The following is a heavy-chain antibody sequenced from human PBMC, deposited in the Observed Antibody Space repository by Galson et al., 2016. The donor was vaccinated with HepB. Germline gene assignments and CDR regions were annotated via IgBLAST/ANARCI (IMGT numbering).Heavy chain of an antibody. D-gene: IGHD3-10*01. CDR1: GASISSSNW. V-gene: IGHV4-4*02. CDR3: ARAAGSYSLGFDY. CDR2: IYHSGST. J-gene: IGHJ4*02. Sequence: LSLTCAVSGASISSSNWWSWVRQPPGKGLEWIGEIYHSGSTNYNPSLKSRVTISVDKSKNQFSLKLSSVTAADTAVYYCARAAGSYSLGFDYWGQGTLVTVSS.